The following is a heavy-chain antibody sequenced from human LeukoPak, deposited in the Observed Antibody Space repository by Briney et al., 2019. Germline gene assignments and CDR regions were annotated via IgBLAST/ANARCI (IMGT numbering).Heavy chain of an antibody. J-gene: IGHJ4*02. CDR2: IYSGGSK. CDR1: EFSVGSNY. D-gene: IGHD6-6*01. CDR3: ARGGAARPDF. Sequence: GGSLRLSCAASEFSVGSNYMTWVRQAPGKGLEWVSLIYSGGSKYYADSVKGRFTISRDNSKNTLYLQMNSLRVEDTAVYYCARGGAARPDFWGQGTLVTVSS. V-gene: IGHV3-66*01.